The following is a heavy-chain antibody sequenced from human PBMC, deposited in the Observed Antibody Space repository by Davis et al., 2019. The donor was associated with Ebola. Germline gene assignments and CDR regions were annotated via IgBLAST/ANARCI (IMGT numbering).Heavy chain of an antibody. Sequence: SQTLSLTCAVHGGSLTGSYWSWLRQSPGKGLEWIGEISHTGSTNYNPSLKSRVTISIDTSQFSLNMTSVTAADTAVYYCARDRSTGDSGLYFDYWGQGTLVTVSS. CDR2: ISHTGST. CDR1: GGSLTGSY. J-gene: IGHJ4*02. CDR3: ARDRSTGDSGLYFDY. D-gene: IGHD1-1*01. V-gene: IGHV4-34*01.